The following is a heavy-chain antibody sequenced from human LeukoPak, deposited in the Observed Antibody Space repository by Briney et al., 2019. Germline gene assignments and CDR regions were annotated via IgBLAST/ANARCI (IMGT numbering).Heavy chain of an antibody. CDR2: INPNSGGT. CDR3: AGDAPIAVAGTSFDY. Sequence: ASVKVSCKASGYTFTGYYMHWARQAPGQGLEWMGWINPNSGGTNYAQKFQGRVTMTRDTSISTAYMELSRLRSDDTAVYYCAGDAPIAVAGTSFDYWGQGTLVTVSS. V-gene: IGHV1-2*02. CDR1: GYTFTGYY. J-gene: IGHJ4*02. D-gene: IGHD6-19*01.